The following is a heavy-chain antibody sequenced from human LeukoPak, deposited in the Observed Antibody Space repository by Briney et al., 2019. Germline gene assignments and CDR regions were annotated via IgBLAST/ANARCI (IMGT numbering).Heavy chain of an antibody. D-gene: IGHD3-22*01. Sequence: QPGGSLRLSCAASGFTFSSYAMHWVRQAPGKGLEWVAVILYDGTMKYYADSVKGRFTISRDNSQNTLYLQMNILRAEDTAVYYCARDLYRIVVVPHYFDYWGQGTLVTVSS. CDR1: GFTFSSYA. CDR3: ARDLYRIVVVPHYFDY. CDR2: ILYDGTMK. V-gene: IGHV3-30*04. J-gene: IGHJ4*02.